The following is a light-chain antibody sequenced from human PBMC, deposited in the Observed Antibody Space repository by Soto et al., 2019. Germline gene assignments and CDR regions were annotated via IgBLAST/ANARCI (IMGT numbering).Light chain of an antibody. CDR1: SSDVGRYNL. J-gene: IGLJ1*01. Sequence: SALTQPASVSGSPGQSITISCTGTSSDVGRYNLVSWYQQHPGKAPKLMIYEVSKRPSGVSNRFSGCKSGNTASLTISGLQAEDEADYYCYSYAGSSTSYVFGTGTKVTVL. CDR3: YSYAGSSTSYV. CDR2: EVS. V-gene: IGLV2-23*02.